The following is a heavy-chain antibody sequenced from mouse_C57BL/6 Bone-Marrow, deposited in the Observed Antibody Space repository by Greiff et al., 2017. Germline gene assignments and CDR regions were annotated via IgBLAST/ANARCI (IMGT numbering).Heavy chain of an antibody. D-gene: IGHD1-1*02. Sequence: QVQLQQPGAELVKPGASVKVSCKASGYTFTSYWMHWVKQRPGQGLEWIGRIHPSVSDTNYNQKFKGKATLTVDKSYSTAYMQLSSLTSEDSAVYYLSMGWSLRSQPGFWCQGTTLTVSS. V-gene: IGHV1-74*01. J-gene: IGHJ2*01. CDR2: IHPSVSDT. CDR3: SMGWSLRSQPGF. CDR1: GYTFTSYW.